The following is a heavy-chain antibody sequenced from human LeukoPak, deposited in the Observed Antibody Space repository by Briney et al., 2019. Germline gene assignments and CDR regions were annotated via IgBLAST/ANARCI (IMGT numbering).Heavy chain of an antibody. D-gene: IGHD5-24*01. Sequence: GASVKVSCKASGYTFTSYYIHWVRQAPGQGLEWMGIIDSSGGYTSYAQKFQGRVTLTRDTSTSTVYMDLSSLRSEDTAIYYCARGNEMATSLRGAFDIWGQGTMVTVSS. J-gene: IGHJ3*02. CDR1: GYTFTSYY. V-gene: IGHV1-46*01. CDR2: IDSSGGYT. CDR3: ARGNEMATSLRGAFDI.